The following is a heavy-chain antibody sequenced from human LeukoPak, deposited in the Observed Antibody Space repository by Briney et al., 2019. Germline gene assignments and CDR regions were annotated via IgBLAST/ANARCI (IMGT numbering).Heavy chain of an antibody. Sequence: GGSLRLSCAASGFTFSSYGMHWVRQAPDKGLEWVAFVWYDETNKYYAVSVKGRFTISRDNSKNTLYLQMNSLRADDTAVYYCAKPGGGSSIGYWGQGTPVTVFS. D-gene: IGHD6-6*01. CDR1: GFTFSSYG. J-gene: IGHJ4*02. V-gene: IGHV3-30*02. CDR3: AKPGGGSSIGY. CDR2: VWYDETNK.